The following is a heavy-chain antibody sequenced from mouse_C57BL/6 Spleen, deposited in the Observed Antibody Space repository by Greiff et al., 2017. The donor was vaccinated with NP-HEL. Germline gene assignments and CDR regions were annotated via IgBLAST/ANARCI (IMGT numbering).Heavy chain of an antibody. CDR3: ARSYYAMDY. CDR1: GYTFTDYY. V-gene: IGHV1-26*01. Sequence: VQLQQSGPELVKPGASVKISCKASGYTFTDYYMNWVKQSHGKSLEWIGDINPNNGGTSYNQKFKGKATLTVDKSSSTAYMELRSLTSEDSAVYYCARSYYAMDYWGQGTLVTVSA. D-gene: IGHD2-10*01. CDR2: INPNNGGT. J-gene: IGHJ3*01.